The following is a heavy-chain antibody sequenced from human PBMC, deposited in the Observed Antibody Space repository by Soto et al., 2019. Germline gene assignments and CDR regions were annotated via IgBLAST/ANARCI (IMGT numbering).Heavy chain of an antibody. CDR1: GFTFNTYW. V-gene: IGHV3-74*01. J-gene: IGHJ4*02. Sequence: GGSLRLSCAASGFTFNTYWMNWVRQAPGKGLVWVSLINTYWSTTNYADSVKGRFTISRDNAQSTLYLQMDSLRAEDTAVYYCARGGAVAGLIEYWGQGTLVTVS. CDR2: INTYWSTT. CDR3: ARGGAVAGLIEY. D-gene: IGHD6-13*01.